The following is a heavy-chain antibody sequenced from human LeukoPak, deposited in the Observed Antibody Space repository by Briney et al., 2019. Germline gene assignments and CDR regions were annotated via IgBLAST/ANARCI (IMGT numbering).Heavy chain of an antibody. V-gene: IGHV2-70*04. CDR2: IDWDDDK. J-gene: IGHJ4*02. Sequence: SGPTLVNPTQTLTLTSTFSGFSLSTSGMRVSWIRQPPGKALEWLARIDWDDDKFYSTSLKTRLTISKDTSKNQVVLTMTNMDPVDTATYYCARDYYDSSGYYFDYWGQGTLVTVSS. CDR1: GFSLSTSGMR. CDR3: ARDYYDSSGYYFDY. D-gene: IGHD3-22*01.